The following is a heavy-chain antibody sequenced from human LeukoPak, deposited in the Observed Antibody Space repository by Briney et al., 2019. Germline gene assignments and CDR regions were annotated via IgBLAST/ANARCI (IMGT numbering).Heavy chain of an antibody. D-gene: IGHD3-10*01. CDR3: ARGLLWFGESLPLGY. CDR1: GFTFRSYT. Sequence: GGSLRLSCAASGFTFRSYTLHWVRQAPGKGLEWVALISYDGNYKECADSVKGRFTISRDNSKNTLYLQMNSLGAEDTAVYYCARGLLWFGESLPLGYWGQGTLVTVSS. J-gene: IGHJ4*02. V-gene: IGHV3-30*14. CDR2: ISYDGNYK.